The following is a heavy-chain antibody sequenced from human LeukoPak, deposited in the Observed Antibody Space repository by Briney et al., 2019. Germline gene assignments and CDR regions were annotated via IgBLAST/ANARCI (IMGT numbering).Heavy chain of an antibody. V-gene: IGHV3-23*01. CDR1: GFTFSSFA. CDR3: AKARLVVSPPSDAFDI. Sequence: PGGSLRLSCAASGFTFSSFAMSCVRQAPGKGLEWVSTISGSSGSTYYADSVKGRFTISRDNSKNTLYLQMNSLRAEDTAVYYCAKARLVVSPPSDAFDIWGQGTMVTASS. D-gene: IGHD3-22*01. J-gene: IGHJ3*02. CDR2: ISGSSGST.